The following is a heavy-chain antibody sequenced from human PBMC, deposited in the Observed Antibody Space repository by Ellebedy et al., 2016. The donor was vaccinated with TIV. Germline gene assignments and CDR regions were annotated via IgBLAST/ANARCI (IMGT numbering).Heavy chain of an antibody. CDR2: INTDTGDT. Sequence: ASVKVSCXTSGYRVTAYRIVWARQAPGQGLEWMGWINTDTGDTNYAQNFQGRLSLSTDTSSRTAFMELRSLRSDDTAVYYCARERDNYGDSAYYIDYWGQGTPVSV. V-gene: IGHV1-18*01. CDR1: GYRVTAYR. J-gene: IGHJ4*02. D-gene: IGHD4-17*01. CDR3: ARERDNYGDSAYYIDY.